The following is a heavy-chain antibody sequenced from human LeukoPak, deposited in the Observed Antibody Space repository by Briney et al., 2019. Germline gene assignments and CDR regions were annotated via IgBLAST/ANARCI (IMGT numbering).Heavy chain of an antibody. CDR2: INHSGST. CDR1: GGSFSGYY. D-gene: IGHD6-13*01. J-gene: IGHJ4*02. CDR3: ARDGNSSSRYGIDY. V-gene: IGHV4-34*01. Sequence: SETLSLTCAVYGGSFSGYYWSWIRQPPGKGLEWIGEINHSGSTNYNPSLKSRVTISVDTSKNQFSLKLSSVTAADTAVYYCARDGNSSSRYGIDYWGQGTLVTVSS.